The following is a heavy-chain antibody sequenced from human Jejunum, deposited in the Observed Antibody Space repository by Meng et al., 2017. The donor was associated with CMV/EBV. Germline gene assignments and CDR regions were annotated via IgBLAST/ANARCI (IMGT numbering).Heavy chain of an antibody. CDR1: YY. CDR3: ARAEGDIVVVPAARPWEKALDY. V-gene: IGHV4-59*01. D-gene: IGHD2-2*01. CDR2: IYYSGST. Sequence: YYWSWIRQPPGKGLEWIGYIYYSGSTNYNPSLKSRVTISVDTSKNQFSLKLSSVTAADTAVYYCARAEGDIVVVPAARPWEKALDYWGQGTLVTVSS. J-gene: IGHJ4*02.